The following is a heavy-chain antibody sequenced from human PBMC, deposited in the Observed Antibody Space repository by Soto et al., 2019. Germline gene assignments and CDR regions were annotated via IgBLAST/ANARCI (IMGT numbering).Heavy chain of an antibody. CDR2: FDPEDGET. CDR1: GYTLIKLS. V-gene: IGHV1-24*01. J-gene: IGHJ6*02. CDR3: ATVWVVQVDV. Sequence: QVQLVQSGAEVKKPGASVKVSCKVSGYTLIKLSMHWVRQSPGKGLEWMGGFDPEDGETIYAQKFQGRVTMTQDTSTDTAYMEVTGLTSEDTAVYYCATVWVVQVDVWGQGTTVTVSS. D-gene: IGHD2-15*01.